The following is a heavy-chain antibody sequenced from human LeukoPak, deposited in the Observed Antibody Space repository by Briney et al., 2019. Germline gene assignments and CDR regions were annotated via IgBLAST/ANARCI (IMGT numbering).Heavy chain of an antibody. CDR1: GGSFSGYY. CDR2: INHSGST. D-gene: IGHD3-10*01. J-gene: IGHJ6*04. Sequence: SETLSLTCAVYGGSFSGYYWSWIRQPPGKGLEWIGEINHSGSTNYNPPLKSRVTISVDTSKNQFSLKLSSVTAADTAVYYCARGRSSRYYYGMDVWGKGTTVTVSS. CDR3: ARGRSSRYYYGMDV. V-gene: IGHV4-34*01.